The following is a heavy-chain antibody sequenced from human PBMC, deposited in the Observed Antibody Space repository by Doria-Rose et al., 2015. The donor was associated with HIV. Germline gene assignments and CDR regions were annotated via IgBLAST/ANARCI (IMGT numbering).Heavy chain of an antibody. V-gene: IGHV2-26*01. Sequence: QESGPVLVKPTETLTLTCTVSGVSLSSPGMRVSWIRQPPGKALEWLANIFSDDERSYNASLKIRLSISRGTSKSQSVLTMTDMDPVYTATYYCARIKSSRWYHKYYLDFWGQGTLVIVSA. CDR1: GVSLSSPGMR. D-gene: IGHD6-13*01. CDR2: IFSDDER. CDR3: ARIKSSRWYHKYYLDF. J-gene: IGHJ4*02.